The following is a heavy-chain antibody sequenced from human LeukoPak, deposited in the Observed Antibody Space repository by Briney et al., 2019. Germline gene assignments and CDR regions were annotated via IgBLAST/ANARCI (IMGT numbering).Heavy chain of an antibody. CDR3: AKVGTSTVVKRGYYFDY. Sequence: GGSLRLSCAASGFTFSNYAMNWVRQAPGKGLEWVSAISGSGGSTYYADSAKGRFTISRDNSKNTLYLQMNSLRAEDTAVYYCAKVGTSTVVKRGYYFDYWGQGTLVTVSS. D-gene: IGHD4-23*01. J-gene: IGHJ4*02. V-gene: IGHV3-23*01. CDR1: GFTFSNYA. CDR2: ISGSGGST.